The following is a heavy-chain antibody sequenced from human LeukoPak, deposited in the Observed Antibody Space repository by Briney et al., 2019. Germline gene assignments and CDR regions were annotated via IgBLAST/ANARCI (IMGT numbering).Heavy chain of an antibody. V-gene: IGHV4-39*07. D-gene: IGHD3-9*01. Sequence: SETLSLTCTVSGGSISSSSYYWGWIRQPPGKGLEWIGEINHSGSTNYNPSLKSRVTISVDTSKNQFSLKLSSVTAADTAVYYCARGSYFDWLLTAASTYYFDYWGQGTLVTVSS. CDR1: GGSISSSSYY. J-gene: IGHJ4*02. CDR2: INHSGST. CDR3: ARGSYFDWLLTAASTYYFDY.